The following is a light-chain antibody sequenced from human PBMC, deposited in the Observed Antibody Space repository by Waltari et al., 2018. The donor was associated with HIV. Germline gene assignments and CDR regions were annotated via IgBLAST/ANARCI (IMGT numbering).Light chain of an antibody. V-gene: IGLV2-14*03. Sequence: QSALTQPASLSGSPGQSITLSCTGTTSDVCGYKSVSWYQQHPDKAPKLVVNDVSNRPSGSSLRFSGSKAGNAASLTISGRQAEDEADYYCSSYTSRNTRVFGTGTKVTVL. CDR1: TSDVCGYKS. J-gene: IGLJ1*01. CDR3: SSYTSRNTRV. CDR2: DVS.